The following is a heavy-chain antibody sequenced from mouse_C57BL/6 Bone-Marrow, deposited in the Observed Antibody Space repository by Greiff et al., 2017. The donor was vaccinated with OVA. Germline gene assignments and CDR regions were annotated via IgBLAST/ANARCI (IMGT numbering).Heavy chain of an antibody. J-gene: IGHJ3*01. CDR3: AREGAYYPFAY. D-gene: IGHD2-10*01. V-gene: IGHV1-18*01. CDR1: GYTFTDYN. CDR2: INPNNGGT. Sequence: EVQLQQSGPELVKPGASVTIPCKASGYTFTDYNMDWVKQSHGKSLEWIGDINPNNGGTIYNQKFKGKATLTVEKSSSTAYMELRSLTSEYTAVYYCAREGAYYPFAYWGQGTLVTVSA.